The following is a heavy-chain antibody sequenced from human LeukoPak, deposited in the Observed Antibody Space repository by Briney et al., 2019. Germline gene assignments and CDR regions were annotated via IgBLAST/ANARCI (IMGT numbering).Heavy chain of an antibody. D-gene: IGHD4-17*01. CDR3: ARDLHGDYDYYYYYMDV. Sequence: SETLSLTCTVSGGSINSDDYYWSWIRQPAGKGLEWIGRFSASGNSNYNPSLKSRLTISVDTSKNQFSLKLTSVTAADTAVYYCARDLHGDYDYYYYYMDVWGKGTTVTVSS. CDR1: GGSINSDDYY. J-gene: IGHJ6*03. CDR2: FSASGNS. V-gene: IGHV4-61*02.